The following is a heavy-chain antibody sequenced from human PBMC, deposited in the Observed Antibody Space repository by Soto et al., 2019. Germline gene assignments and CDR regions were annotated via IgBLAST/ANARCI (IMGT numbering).Heavy chain of an antibody. CDR1: GDTFNRDV. CDR2: IIPLFGTT. CDR3: ASLRGVDV. J-gene: IGHJ6*02. Sequence: QVQVVQSGAEVKETGSSVKVSCKASGDTFNRDVVSWVRQAPGQGLEWMGGIIPLFGTTNYAQKLQGRVTITADESTNTVYMVLRNLRVDDTAVYYCASLRGVDVWGQGTAVTVSS. V-gene: IGHV1-69*01.